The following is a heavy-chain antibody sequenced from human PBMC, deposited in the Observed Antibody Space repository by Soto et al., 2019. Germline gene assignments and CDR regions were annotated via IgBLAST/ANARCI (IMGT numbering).Heavy chain of an antibody. Sequence: GGSLRLSCAASGFTFSSYAMHWVRQAPGKGLEWVAVISYDGSNKYYADSVKGRFTISRDNSKNTLYLQMNSLRAEDTAVYYCARDENVWGQGTTVTVSS. CDR3: ARDENV. CDR2: ISYDGSNK. CDR1: GFTFSSYA. V-gene: IGHV3-30-3*01. J-gene: IGHJ6*02.